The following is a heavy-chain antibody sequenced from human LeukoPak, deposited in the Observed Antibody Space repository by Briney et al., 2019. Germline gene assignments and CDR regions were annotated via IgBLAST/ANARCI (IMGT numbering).Heavy chain of an antibody. CDR3: ARREILTGYSTLDS. V-gene: IGHV5-51*01. CDR1: GYKFTSSW. D-gene: IGHD3-9*01. CDR2: IYPRDSTT. Sequence: GESLKISCKGSGYKFTSSWISRVRQMPGKGLEWMGIIYPRDSTTRYNPSFEGQVTISVDNSITTAYLQWSSLKASDTGFYFCARREILTGYSTLDSWGQGILVTVSS. J-gene: IGHJ4*02.